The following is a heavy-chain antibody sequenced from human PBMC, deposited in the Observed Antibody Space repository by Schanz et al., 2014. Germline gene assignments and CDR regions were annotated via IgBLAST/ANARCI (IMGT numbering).Heavy chain of an antibody. CDR3: ASSGAGYSSSWDFDD. D-gene: IGHD6-13*01. CDR1: GYTFTSYG. J-gene: IGHJ4*02. V-gene: IGHV1-69*09. CDR2: IIPILGIA. Sequence: QVQLVQSGAEVKKPGASVKVSCKASGYTFTSYGINWVRQAPGQGLEWMGRIIPILGIANYAQKFQGRVTITGDKSTFTACMDVSSLRSEDTAVYYCASSGAGYSSSWDFDDWGQGTLGTVSS.